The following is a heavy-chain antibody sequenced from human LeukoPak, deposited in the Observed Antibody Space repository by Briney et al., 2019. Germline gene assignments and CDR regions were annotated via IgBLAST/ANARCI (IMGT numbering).Heavy chain of an antibody. CDR1: GVSISSYY. D-gene: IGHD3-9*01. J-gene: IGHJ3*02. Sequence: SETLSLTCTVSGVSISSYYWSWLRQPPGKGLEWLGYIYYSGSTNYNPSLKSRVTISVDTSKNQFSLKLSSVTAADTAVYYCARDTDILTGYETGAFDIWGQGTMVTVS. CDR2: IYYSGST. CDR3: ARDTDILTGYETGAFDI. V-gene: IGHV4-59*01.